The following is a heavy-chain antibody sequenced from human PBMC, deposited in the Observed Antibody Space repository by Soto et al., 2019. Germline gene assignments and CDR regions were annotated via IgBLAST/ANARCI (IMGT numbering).Heavy chain of an antibody. D-gene: IGHD4-17*01. Sequence: QVQLVESGGGVVQPGRSLRLSCAASGFTFSSYGIHWVRQAPGKGLEWVAVIWYDGSNKYYADSVKGRFTISRDNSKNTLYLQMNSLRAEDTAVYYCARALEGDYGDTWGAFDIWGQGTMVTVSS. CDR3: ARALEGDYGDTWGAFDI. V-gene: IGHV3-33*01. CDR1: GFTFSSYG. CDR2: IWYDGSNK. J-gene: IGHJ3*02.